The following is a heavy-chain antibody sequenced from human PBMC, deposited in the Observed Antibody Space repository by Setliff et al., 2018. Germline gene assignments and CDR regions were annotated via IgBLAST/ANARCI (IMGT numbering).Heavy chain of an antibody. CDR2: IYPGDSDT. Sequence: PGASLKISCKGSGYNFPTFWIGWVRQMPGKGLEWMGLIYPGDSDTRYSPSFQGQVTIPADKSISTAYLQWSSLKASDTAMYYCARHPPRGSDVYFDSWGQGTLVTVSS. V-gene: IGHV5-51*01. J-gene: IGHJ4*02. CDR1: GYNFPTFW. CDR3: ARHPPRGSDVYFDS. D-gene: IGHD2-21*01.